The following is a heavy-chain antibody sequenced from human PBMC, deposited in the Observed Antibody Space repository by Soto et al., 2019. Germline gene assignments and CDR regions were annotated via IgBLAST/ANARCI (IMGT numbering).Heavy chain of an antibody. J-gene: IGHJ3*02. V-gene: IGHV3-21*01. CDR2: ISTSTSYI. D-gene: IGHD2-15*01. Sequence: EVQLVESGGGLVKPGGSLRLSCAASRFTFSSYGMNWVRQAPGKGLEWVSSISTSTSYIYYADSVKGRFTISRDNAKNSVYLQMNSLRAEDTAVYYCARLYCRGGSCYSGDAFDIWGQGTMVTVSS. CDR3: ARLYCRGGSCYSGDAFDI. CDR1: RFTFSSYG.